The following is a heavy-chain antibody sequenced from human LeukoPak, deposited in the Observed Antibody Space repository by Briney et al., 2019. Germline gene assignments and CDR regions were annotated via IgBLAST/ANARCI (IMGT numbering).Heavy chain of an antibody. CDR1: GYRFTSYW. CDR2: IYPRDSDT. Sequence: GESLKISCKGSGYRFTSYWIGWVRQMPGKGLEWMGIIYPRDSDTRYSPSFQGQATISADKSISTAYLQWSSLKASDTAMFFCARRGDSYTLAWGQGTLVTVSS. V-gene: IGHV5-51*01. CDR3: ARRGDSYTLA. D-gene: IGHD5-24*01. J-gene: IGHJ5*02.